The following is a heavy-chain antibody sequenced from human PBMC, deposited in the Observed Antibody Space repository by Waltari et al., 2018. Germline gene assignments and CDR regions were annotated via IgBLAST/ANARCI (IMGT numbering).Heavy chain of an antibody. CDR1: GFTFSSYS. V-gene: IGHV3-48*04. Sequence: EVQLVESGGGLVQPGGSLRLSCAASGFTFSSYSMNWVRQAPGKGLEWVSYISSSSSTIYYADSVKGQFTISRDNAKNSLYLQMNSLRAEDTAVYYCARGTHYYDSVWDAFDIWGQGTMVTVSS. J-gene: IGHJ3*02. CDR3: ARGTHYYDSVWDAFDI. D-gene: IGHD3-22*01. CDR2: ISSSSSTI.